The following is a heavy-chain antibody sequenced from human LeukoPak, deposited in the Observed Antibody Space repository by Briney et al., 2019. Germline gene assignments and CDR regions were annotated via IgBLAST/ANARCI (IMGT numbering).Heavy chain of an antibody. CDR1: GYTFTGHY. D-gene: IGHD3-10*01. CDR3: ARDRPIWFRELLPYRSDDY. Sequence: ASVKVSCKASGYTFTGHYMHWVRQAPGQGLEWMGWINPNSGGTNYAQKFQGRVTMTRDTSISTAYMELSRLRSDDTAVYYCARDRPIWFRELLPYRSDDYWGQGTLVTVSS. V-gene: IGHV1-2*02. J-gene: IGHJ4*02. CDR2: INPNSGGT.